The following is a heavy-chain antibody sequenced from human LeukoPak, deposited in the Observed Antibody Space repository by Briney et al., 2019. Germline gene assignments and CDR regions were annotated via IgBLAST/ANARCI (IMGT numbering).Heavy chain of an antibody. Sequence: GESLKISCKGSGYSFTSYWIGWVRQMPGKGLEWMGIIYPGDSDTRYSPSFQGQVTISADKSISTAYLQWSSLKASDTAMYYCARTIPSYYHYMDVWGKGTTVTVSS. D-gene: IGHD3-3*01. J-gene: IGHJ6*03. CDR3: ARTIPSYYHYMDV. CDR2: IYPGDSDT. V-gene: IGHV5-51*01. CDR1: GYSFTSYW.